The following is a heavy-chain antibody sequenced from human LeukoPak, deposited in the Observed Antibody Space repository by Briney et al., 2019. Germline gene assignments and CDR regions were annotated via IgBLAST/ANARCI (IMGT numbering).Heavy chain of an antibody. CDR2: ISYDGSNK. D-gene: IGHD1-26*01. V-gene: IGHV3-30-3*01. CDR3: AKEGNGSYYYFDY. J-gene: IGHJ4*02. CDR1: GFTFSSYV. Sequence: GGSLRLSCAASGFTFSSYVMHWVRQAPGRGLERVAVISYDGSNKYYADSVKGRFTSSRDSSKNMMYLQLNSLRAEDTAVYYCAKEGNGSYYYFDYWGQGTLVTVSS.